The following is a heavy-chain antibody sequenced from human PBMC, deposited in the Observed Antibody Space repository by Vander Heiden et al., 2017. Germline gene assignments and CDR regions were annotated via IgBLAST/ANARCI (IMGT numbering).Heavy chain of an antibody. CDR2: IIPIFGTA. CDR3: ARPTLAYCGGDCDKNYYYYGMDV. Sequence: QVQLVQSGAEVKKPGSSVKVSCKASGGTFSSYAISWVRKAPGQGLRWMGGIIPIFGTANYAQKFQGRVTITADESTSTAYMELSSLRSEDTAVYYCARPTLAYCGGDCDKNYYYYGMDVWGQGTTVTVSS. J-gene: IGHJ6*02. V-gene: IGHV1-69*01. D-gene: IGHD2-21*02. CDR1: GGTFSSYA.